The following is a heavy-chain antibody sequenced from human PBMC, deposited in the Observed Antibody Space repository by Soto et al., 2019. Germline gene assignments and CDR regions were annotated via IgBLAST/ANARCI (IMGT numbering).Heavy chain of an antibody. CDR1: GYTFTSYD. J-gene: IGHJ4*02. V-gene: IGHV1-8*01. Sequence: ASVKVSCKASGYTFTSYDINWVRQATGQGLEWMGWMNPNSGNTGYAQKFQGRVTMTRNTSINTAYMELSSLRSEDTAVYYCARGLRYSSSWPPGYWGQGTLVTVSS. D-gene: IGHD6-13*01. CDR3: ARGLRYSSSWPPGY. CDR2: MNPNSGNT.